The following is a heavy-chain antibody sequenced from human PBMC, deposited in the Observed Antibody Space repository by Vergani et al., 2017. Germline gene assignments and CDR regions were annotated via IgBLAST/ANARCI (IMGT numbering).Heavy chain of an antibody. D-gene: IGHD2-2*01. Sequence: QVQLQQWGAGLLKPSETLSLTCAVYGGSFSGYYWSWIRQPPGKGLDWIGEINHSGSTNYNPSLKSRVTISVDTSKNQFSLKLSSVTAADTAVYYCARSSSTRLNWFDPWGQGTLVTVSS. CDR3: ARSSSTRLNWFDP. V-gene: IGHV4-34*01. CDR1: GGSFSGYY. J-gene: IGHJ5*02. CDR2: INHSGST.